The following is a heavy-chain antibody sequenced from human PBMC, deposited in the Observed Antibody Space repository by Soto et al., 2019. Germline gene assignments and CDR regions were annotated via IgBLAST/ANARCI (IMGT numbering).Heavy chain of an antibody. CDR1: GYTFTSNA. CDR2: TSAYNSNT. CDR3: ARDLNPTEI. Sequence: QVQLVQSGAEVKKPGASVKVSCKASGYTFTSNAFSWVRQAPGQGLEWMGWTSAYNSNTNYAQKPQGRGNMTADTTTGTAHMELRHLRSDGTAVYYFARDLNPTEIWCPGTMVTGSS. J-gene: IGHJ3*02. V-gene: IGHV1-18*01.